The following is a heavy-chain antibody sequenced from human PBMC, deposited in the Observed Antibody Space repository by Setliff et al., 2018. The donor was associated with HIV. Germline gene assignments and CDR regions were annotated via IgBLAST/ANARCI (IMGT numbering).Heavy chain of an antibody. J-gene: IGHJ5*02. CDR2: IIPFVNIA. V-gene: IGHV1-69*05. CDR3: ARELRITIFGVVNNWFDP. CDR1: GGTLSNYA. D-gene: IGHD3-3*01. Sequence: LVKVSCKASGGTLSNYAISWVRQAPGQGLEWVGGIIPFVNIANYAQKFQGRVTITTDESTSTAYMELSSLRSEDTAVYYCARELRITIFGVVNNWFDPWGQGTLVTVSS.